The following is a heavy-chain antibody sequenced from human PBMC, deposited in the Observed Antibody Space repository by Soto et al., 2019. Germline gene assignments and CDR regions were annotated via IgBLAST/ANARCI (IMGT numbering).Heavy chain of an antibody. D-gene: IGHD5-18*01. CDR1: GGTFSSYA. V-gene: IGHV1-69*01. CDR3: ARGGYIDPSRHFDV. CDR2: IIPIFGTE. J-gene: IGHJ3*01. Sequence: QVQLVQSGAEVKKPGSSVRVSCKASGGTFSSYAISWVRQAPGQGLEWMGGIIPIFGTENYAPTFQDRVAITADESTNTAYMEINGLTSEDTAIYYCARGGYIDPSRHFDVWGQGTLVTVSS.